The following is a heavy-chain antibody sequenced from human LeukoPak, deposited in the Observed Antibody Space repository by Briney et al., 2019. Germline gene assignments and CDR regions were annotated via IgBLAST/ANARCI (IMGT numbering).Heavy chain of an antibody. CDR1: GFTFSSYG. D-gene: IGHD6-13*01. V-gene: IGHV3-30*18. CDR2: ISYDGSNK. Sequence: GGSLRLSCAASGFTFSSYGMHWVRQTPGKGLEWVAVISYDGSNKYYADSVKGRFTISRDNSKNTLYLQMNSLRAEDTAVYYCAKDSLRIAAVVYYFDYWGQGTLVTVSS. CDR3: AKDSLRIAAVVYYFDY. J-gene: IGHJ4*02.